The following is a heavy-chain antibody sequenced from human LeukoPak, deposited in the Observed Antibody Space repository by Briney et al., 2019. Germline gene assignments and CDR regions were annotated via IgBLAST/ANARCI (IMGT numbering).Heavy chain of an antibody. CDR2: IYYSGST. J-gene: IGHJ5*02. Sequence: PSETLSLTCTVSGGSISSSSYYWGWIRQPPGKGLEWIGSIYYSGSTYYNPSFKSRVTISVDTSKNQFSLKLSSVTAADTAVYYCARDLGGYSYGYEIYPWGQGTLVTVSS. CDR1: GGSISSSSYY. CDR3: ARDLGGYSYGYEIYP. V-gene: IGHV4-39*07. D-gene: IGHD5-18*01.